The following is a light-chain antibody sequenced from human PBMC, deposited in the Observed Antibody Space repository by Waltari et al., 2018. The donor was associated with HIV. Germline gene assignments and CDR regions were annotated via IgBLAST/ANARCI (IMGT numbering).Light chain of an antibody. CDR3: QAWDSSTVV. V-gene: IGLV3-1*01. CDR2: QDS. J-gene: IGLJ2*01. CDR1: KLGDKY. Sequence: SYELTQPPSVSVSPGQTASITCSGDKLGDKYACWYQQKPDQSPVVVIYQDSKRPSGIPERFSGSNSGNTATLTISGTQAMDEADYYCQAWDSSTVVFGGGTKLTVL.